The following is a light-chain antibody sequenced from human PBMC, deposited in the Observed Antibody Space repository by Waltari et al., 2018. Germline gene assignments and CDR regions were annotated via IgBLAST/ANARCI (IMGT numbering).Light chain of an antibody. CDR2: EVS. V-gene: IGLV2-8*01. J-gene: IGLJ3*02. CDR1: SSDVGGYNY. Sequence: QSALTQPPSASGSPGQSVTISCTGTSSDVGGYNYGSWYQQHPGKAPKLMIYEVSKRPAGVPDLFSGSKSASPASLPGSGLQAEDEADSSCSSYAGSNNLVFGGGTKLTVL. CDR3: SSYAGSNNLV.